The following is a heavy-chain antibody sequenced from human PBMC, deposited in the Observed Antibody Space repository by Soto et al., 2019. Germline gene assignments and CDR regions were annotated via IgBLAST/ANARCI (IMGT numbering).Heavy chain of an antibody. J-gene: IGHJ5*02. D-gene: IGHD2-8*01. V-gene: IGHV3-30*18. CDR1: GFTFSTYG. Sequence: QVQLVESGGGVVQPGGSLRLSCAASGFTFSTYGMFWVRQPPGKGLEWVAARPSDGSSKYYADSVKGRFTISRDNSKKPLFLKMDSLRPQDTAVDYCAKDFHPSQSYGLCWGFEPWGQGTLVTVSS. CDR3: AKDFHPSQSYGLCWGFEP. CDR2: RPSDGSSK.